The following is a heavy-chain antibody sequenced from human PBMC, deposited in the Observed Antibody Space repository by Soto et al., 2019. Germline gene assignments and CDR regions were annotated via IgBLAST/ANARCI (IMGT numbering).Heavy chain of an antibody. CDR3: ARDGGQFLYNHYFDT. V-gene: IGHV1-69*06. CDR2: ILPIFNKT. CDR1: GGTFSTCA. D-gene: IGHD3-3*01. Sequence: QVQLVQSGADVKKPGSSVRVSCKASGGTFSTCAINWVRQAPGHGLEWMGVILPIFNKTHYAQNFQGRVTLIADKSTSTSYMELSSLRSEDTAVYYWARDGGQFLYNHYFDTWGQVTLVPVSS. J-gene: IGHJ5*02.